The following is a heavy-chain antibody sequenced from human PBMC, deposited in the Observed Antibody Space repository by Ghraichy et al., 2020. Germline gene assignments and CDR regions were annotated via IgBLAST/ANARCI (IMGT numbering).Heavy chain of an antibody. D-gene: IGHD2-8*02. CDR3: ARGEFDLVD. J-gene: IGHJ4*02. CDR1: GFSLTDSW. CDR2: LSPAANII. V-gene: IGHV3-74*01. Sequence: GGSLRLSCAASGFSLTDSWMYWVRQVPGKGLVWVSHLSPAANIINYVESVRGRFTISRDTAKNTLFLQMDSLRVDDTAIYYCARGEFDLVDWGRGTLVTVSA.